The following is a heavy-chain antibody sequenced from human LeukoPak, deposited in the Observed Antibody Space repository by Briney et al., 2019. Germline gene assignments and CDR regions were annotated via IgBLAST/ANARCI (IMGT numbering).Heavy chain of an antibody. J-gene: IGHJ6*02. CDR2: ISSSSTI. D-gene: IGHD3-10*01. CDR1: GFTFSSYS. CDR3: ARGGGASFYYYYGMDV. Sequence: GSLRLSCAASGFTFSSYSMNWVRQAPGKGLEWVSYISSSSTIYYADSVKGRFTISRDNAKNSLYLQMNSLRAEDTAVYYCARGGGASFYYYYGMDVWGQGTTVTVSS. V-gene: IGHV3-48*01.